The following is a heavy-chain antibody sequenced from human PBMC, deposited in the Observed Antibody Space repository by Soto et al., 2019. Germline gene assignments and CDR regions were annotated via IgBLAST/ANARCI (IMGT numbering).Heavy chain of an antibody. CDR3: ARDPAVTKEYGLDV. Sequence: GGPLIQSSGAYALTVNVTYLTGVRHTPGKGLEWVSFIYTDGRTFYADSVKGRFTISRDDSENTVYLQMNSLRVEDTAVYYRARDPAVTKEYGLDVWGQGNTVNAS. J-gene: IGHJ6*02. CDR2: IYTDGRT. CDR1: ALTVNVTY. D-gene: IGHD4-17*01. V-gene: IGHV3-53*01.